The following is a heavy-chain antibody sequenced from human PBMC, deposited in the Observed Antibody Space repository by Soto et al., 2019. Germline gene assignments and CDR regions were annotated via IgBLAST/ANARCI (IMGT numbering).Heavy chain of an antibody. V-gene: IGHV4-34*01. CDR3: ARAAATDNWFDP. Sequence: PSETQSLTCAVYGGSFSGYYWSWIRQPPGKGLEWIGEINHSGSTNYNPSLKSRVTISVDTSKNQFSLKLSSVTAADTAVYYCARAAATDNWFDPWGQGTLVTVSS. D-gene: IGHD6-13*01. J-gene: IGHJ5*02. CDR2: INHSGST. CDR1: GGSFSGYY.